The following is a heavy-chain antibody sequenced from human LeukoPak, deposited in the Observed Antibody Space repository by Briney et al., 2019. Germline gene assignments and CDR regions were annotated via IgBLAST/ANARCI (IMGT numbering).Heavy chain of an antibody. J-gene: IGHJ5*02. D-gene: IGHD6-13*01. CDR2: ISYDGSNK. Sequence: GKSLRLSCAASGFTFSSNAMHWVRQAPGKGLEWVAVISYDGSNKYYADSVKGRFTISRDNSKNTLYLQMNSLRAEDTAVYYCARGRPAAAGVLRWFDPWGQGTLVTVSS. CDR1: GFTFSSNA. CDR3: ARGRPAAAGVLRWFDP. V-gene: IGHV3-30*01.